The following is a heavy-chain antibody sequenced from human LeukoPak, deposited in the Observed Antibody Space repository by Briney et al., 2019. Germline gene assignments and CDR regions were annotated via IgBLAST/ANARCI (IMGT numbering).Heavy chain of an antibody. J-gene: IGHJ4*02. V-gene: IGHV4-59*01. CDR1: GGSIISYY. CDR2: IYYSGST. Sequence: SETLSLTCTVSGGSIISYYWSWIRQPPGKGLEWIGYIYYSGSTNYNPSLKSRVTISVDTSKNQFSLKLSSVTAADTAMYYCARGVGVVASIDYWGQGTLVTVSS. D-gene: IGHD5-12*01. CDR3: ARGVGVVASIDY.